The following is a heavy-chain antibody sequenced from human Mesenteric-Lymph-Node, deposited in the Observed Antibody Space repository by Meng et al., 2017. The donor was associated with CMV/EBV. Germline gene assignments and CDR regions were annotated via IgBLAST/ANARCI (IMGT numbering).Heavy chain of an antibody. CDR1: GFTFSGSA. J-gene: IGHJ4*02. CDR2: MSYDGSKM. Sequence: GESLKISCAASGFTFSGSAMHWVRQAPGKGLEWVAVMSYDGSKMYYADSVKGRFTISRDNSKNTLYLQMNSLRFEDTAVYYCARDRTALLNPLADLRAVDSWGQGTRVTVSS. V-gene: IGHV3-30*04. D-gene: IGHD2-2*01. CDR3: ARDRTALLNPLADLRAVDS.